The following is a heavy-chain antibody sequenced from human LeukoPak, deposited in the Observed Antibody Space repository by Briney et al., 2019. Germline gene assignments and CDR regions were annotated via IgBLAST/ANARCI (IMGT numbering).Heavy chain of an antibody. CDR2: ISYDGSNK. J-gene: IGHJ4*02. V-gene: IGHV3-30-3*01. CDR3: AKDHKMATSDY. Sequence: PGGSLRLSCAASGFTFSSYAMHWVRQAPGKGLEWVAVISYDGSNKYYADSVKGRFTISRDNSKNTLYLQMNSLRAEDTAVYYCAKDHKMATSDYWGQGTLVTVSS. CDR1: GFTFSSYA. D-gene: IGHD5-24*01.